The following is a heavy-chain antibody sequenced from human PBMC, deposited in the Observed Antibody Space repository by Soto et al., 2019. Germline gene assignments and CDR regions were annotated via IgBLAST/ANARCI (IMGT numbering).Heavy chain of an antibody. Sequence: PSETLSLTCAVYGGSFSGYYWSWIRQPPGKGLEWIGEINHSGSTNYNPSLKSRVTISVDTSKNQFSLKLSSVTAADTAVYYCARGIVATNRYGMDVWGQGTTVNVSS. J-gene: IGHJ6*02. CDR2: INHSGST. CDR1: GGSFSGYY. D-gene: IGHD5-12*01. CDR3: ARGIVATNRYGMDV. V-gene: IGHV4-34*01.